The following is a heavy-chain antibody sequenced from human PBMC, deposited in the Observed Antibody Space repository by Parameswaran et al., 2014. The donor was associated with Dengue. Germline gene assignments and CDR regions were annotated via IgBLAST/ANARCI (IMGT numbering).Heavy chain of an antibody. CDR2: INHSGST. Sequence: RWIRSPREGLEWIGEINHSGSTNYNPSLKSRVTISVDTSKNQFSLKLSSVTAADTAVYYCARAPEEVTTAVGRRGSFDYWGQGTLVTVSS. D-gene: IGHD4-23*01. CDR3: ARAPEEVTTAVGRRGSFDY. J-gene: IGHJ4*02. V-gene: IGHV4-34*01.